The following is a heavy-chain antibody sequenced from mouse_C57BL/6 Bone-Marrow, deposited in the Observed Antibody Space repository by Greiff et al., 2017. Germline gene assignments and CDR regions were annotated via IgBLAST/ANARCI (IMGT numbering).Heavy chain of an antibody. CDR1: GYTFTSYG. J-gene: IGHJ3*01. CDR3: AREAYYYGSSSFAY. Sequence: QVQLKESGAELARPGASVKLSCKASGYTFTSYGISWVKQRTGQGLEWIGEIYPRSGNTYYNEKFKGKATLTADKSSSTAYMELRSLISEDSAVYFCAREAYYYGSSSFAYWGQGTLVTVSA. CDR2: IYPRSGNT. D-gene: IGHD1-1*01. V-gene: IGHV1-81*01.